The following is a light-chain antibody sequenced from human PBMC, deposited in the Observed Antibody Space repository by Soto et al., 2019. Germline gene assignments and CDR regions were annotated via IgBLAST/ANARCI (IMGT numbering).Light chain of an antibody. CDR1: QTVLYSSNNKTY. V-gene: IGKV4-1*01. CDR2: WAS. J-gene: IGKJ2*01. Sequence: DIVMTQSPDSLAVSLGERATINCKSSQTVLYSSNNKTYLAWYQKRPGQPPKLLIYWASTRESGVPDRFSGSGSGTEFTLTISSLQADDVAVYYCQQYYSTPRTFGQGTKLEIK. CDR3: QQYYSTPRT.